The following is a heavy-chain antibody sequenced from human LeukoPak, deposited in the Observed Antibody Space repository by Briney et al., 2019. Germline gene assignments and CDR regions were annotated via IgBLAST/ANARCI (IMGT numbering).Heavy chain of an antibody. CDR3: ARAEGWATFDY. D-gene: IGHD5-12*01. CDR2: ISSSSSYI. CDR1: GFTFTTYS. Sequence: PGGPLRLSCTASGFTFTTYSISWVRQAPGKGLEWVSSISSSSSYIYYADSVKGRFTISRDNAKNSLYLQMNSLRAEDTAVYYCARAEGWATFDYWGQGTLVTVSS. J-gene: IGHJ4*02. V-gene: IGHV3-21*01.